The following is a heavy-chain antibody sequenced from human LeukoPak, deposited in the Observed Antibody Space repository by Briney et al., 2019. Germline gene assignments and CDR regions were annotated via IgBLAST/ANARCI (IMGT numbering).Heavy chain of an antibody. CDR1: GYTFTGNY. CDR2: INPNSGGT. CDR3: AGGSDYDAFDI. Sequence: ASVTVSCKASGYTFTGNYMHWVRQAPGQGLEWMGWINPNSGGTNYAQKFQGRVTITRNTSISTAYMELSGLRSEDTAVYYCAGGSDYDAFDIWGQGTMVTVSS. J-gene: IGHJ3*02. D-gene: IGHD1-26*01. V-gene: IGHV1-2*02.